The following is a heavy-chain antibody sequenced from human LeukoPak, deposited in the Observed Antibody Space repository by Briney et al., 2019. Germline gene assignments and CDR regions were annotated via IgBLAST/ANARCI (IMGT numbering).Heavy chain of an antibody. CDR3: ARLDSYGSSQADY. Sequence: ASVKVSCKTSGYTFTSYAITWVRQAPGQGLEWMGWISPYSGITNYAQMLQCRVTMTTDTSTSTAYMELRSLRSDDTAMYYCARLDSYGSSQADYWGQGALVTVSS. D-gene: IGHD5-18*01. J-gene: IGHJ4*02. CDR2: ISPYSGIT. CDR1: GYTFTSYA. V-gene: IGHV1-18*01.